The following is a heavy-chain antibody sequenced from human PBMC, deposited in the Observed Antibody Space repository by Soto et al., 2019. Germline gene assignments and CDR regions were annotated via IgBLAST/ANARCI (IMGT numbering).Heavy chain of an antibody. D-gene: IGHD5-12*01. CDR2: ISGSGGST. V-gene: IGHV3-23*01. CDR1: GFTFSSYA. Sequence: VGSLRLSCAASGFTFSSYAMSWVRQAPGKGLEWVSAISGSGGSTYYADSVKGRFTISRENAKNSLYLQINSLRAGDTAVYYCARGGLRTAVDYWGQGTLVTVSS. J-gene: IGHJ4*02. CDR3: ARGGLRTAVDY.